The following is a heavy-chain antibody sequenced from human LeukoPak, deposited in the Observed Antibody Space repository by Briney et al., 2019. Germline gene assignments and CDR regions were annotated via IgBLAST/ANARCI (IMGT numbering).Heavy chain of an antibody. CDR3: ASSSWRGYYYYGMDV. D-gene: IGHD6-13*01. V-gene: IGHV3-48*01. CDR2: ITSRSGTM. CDR1: GFTFSTYS. J-gene: IGHJ6*02. Sequence: GGSLRLSCAASGFTFSTYSMNWVRQAPGKGLEWVSYITSRSGTMFYADSVKGRFTISRDNSKNTLYLQMNSLRAEDTAVYYCASSSWRGYYYYGMDVWGQGTTVTVSS.